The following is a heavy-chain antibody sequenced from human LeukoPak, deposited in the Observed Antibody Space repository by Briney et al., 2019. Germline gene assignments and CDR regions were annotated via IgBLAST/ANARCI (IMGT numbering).Heavy chain of an antibody. D-gene: IGHD6-13*01. CDR1: GGSISSYY. V-gene: IGHV4-59*01. Sequence: SETLSLTCTVSGGSISSYYWSWIRQPPGKGLEWIGYIYYSGSTNYNPSLKSRVTISVDTSKNQFSLKLSSVTAADTAVYYCAREGSSSWYYYWGQGTPVTVSS. CDR2: IYYSGST. CDR3: AREGSSSWYYY. J-gene: IGHJ4*02.